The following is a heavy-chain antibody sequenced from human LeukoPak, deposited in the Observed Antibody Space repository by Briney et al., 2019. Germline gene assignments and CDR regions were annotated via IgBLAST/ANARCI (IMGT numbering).Heavy chain of an antibody. CDR2: IYTSGST. J-gene: IGHJ5*02. Sequence: SETLSLTCTVSGGSISSGSYYWSWIRQPAGKGLEWIGRIYTSGSTNYNPSLKSRVTISVDTSKNQFSLKLSSVTAADTAVYYCAREIGRGGGWFDPWGQGTLVTVSS. D-gene: IGHD2-15*01. V-gene: IGHV4-61*02. CDR1: GGSISSGSYY. CDR3: AREIGRGGGWFDP.